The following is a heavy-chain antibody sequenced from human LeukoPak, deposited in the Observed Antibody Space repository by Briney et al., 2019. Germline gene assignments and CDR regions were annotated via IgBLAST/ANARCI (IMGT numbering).Heavy chain of an antibody. Sequence: TSETLSLTCAVYGGSFSGYYWSWIRQPPGKGLEWIGEINHSGSTNYNPSLKSRVTISVDTSKNQFSLKLSSVTAADTAVYYCASSCSGGSCYSDAFDIWGQGTMVTVSS. CDR3: ASSCSGGSCYSDAFDI. V-gene: IGHV4-34*01. CDR1: GGSFSGYY. D-gene: IGHD2-15*01. CDR2: INHSGST. J-gene: IGHJ3*02.